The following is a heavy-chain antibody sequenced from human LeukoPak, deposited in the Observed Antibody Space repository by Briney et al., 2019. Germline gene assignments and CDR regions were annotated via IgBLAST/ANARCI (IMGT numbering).Heavy chain of an antibody. CDR3: ASSIPAGRDGC. Sequence: GGSLRLSCAASGFTVTSNYMSWVRQAPGKGLEWVSVIYSGGSTYYADSVKGRFTISRDNFKNTVYLQMNSLRAEDTAVYYCASSIPAGRDGCWGQGTLVTVSS. V-gene: IGHV3-53*01. CDR1: GFTVTSNY. D-gene: IGHD5-24*01. CDR2: IYSGGST. J-gene: IGHJ4*02.